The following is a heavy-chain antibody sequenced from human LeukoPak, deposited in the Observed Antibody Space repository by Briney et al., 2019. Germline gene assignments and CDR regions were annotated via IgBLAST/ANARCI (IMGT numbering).Heavy chain of an antibody. CDR1: GGSISSYY. V-gene: IGHV4-59*01. CDR3: ARVPGDQDILPDSYYYYYYMDV. Sequence: PSETLSLTCTVSGGSISSYYWSWIRQPPGKGLEWIGYIYYSGSTNYNPSLKSRVTISVDTSKNQFSLKLSSVTAADTAVYYCARVPGDQDILPDSYYYYYYMDVWGKGTTVTVSS. CDR2: IYYSGST. D-gene: IGHD1-26*01. J-gene: IGHJ6*03.